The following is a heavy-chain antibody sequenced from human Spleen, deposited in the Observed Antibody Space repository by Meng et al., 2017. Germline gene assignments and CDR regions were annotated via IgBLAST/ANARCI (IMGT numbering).Heavy chain of an antibody. CDR1: GFIFNTYG. V-gene: IGHV3-23*01. Sequence: EVQLLESGGGLVQPGGSLRLSCVASGFIFNTYGMNWVRQAPGKGLEWVSTVDADGGATYYADSMKGRFTISRDNSKNTLYLQMNSLRAEDTAVYYCARDANHYLDYWGQGTLVTVSS. CDR3: ARDANHYLDY. J-gene: IGHJ4*02. CDR2: VDADGGAT.